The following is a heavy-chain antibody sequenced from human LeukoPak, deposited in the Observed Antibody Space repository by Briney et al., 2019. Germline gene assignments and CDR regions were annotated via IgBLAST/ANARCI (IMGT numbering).Heavy chain of an antibody. J-gene: IGHJ4*02. CDR2: ISAYNGNT. D-gene: IGHD3-10*01. V-gene: IGHV1-18*04. CDR3: ARDRPRWGSGSYNGEI. CDR1: GYTFTSYG. Sequence: GASVKVSCKASGYTFTSYGISWVRQAPGQGLEWMGWISAYNGNTNYAQKLQGRVTMTTDTSTSTAYMGLRSLRSDDTAVYYCARDRPRWGSGSYNGEIWGQGTLVTVSS.